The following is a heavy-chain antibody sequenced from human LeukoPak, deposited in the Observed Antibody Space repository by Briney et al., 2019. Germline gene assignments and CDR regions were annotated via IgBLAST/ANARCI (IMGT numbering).Heavy chain of an antibody. D-gene: IGHD3-3*01. Sequence: SQTLSLTCAISGDSVSSNSAAWNWIRQSPSRGLEWLGRTYYRSKWYNDYAVSVKSRITINPDTSKNQFSLQLNSVTPEDTAVYYCARVVLRFLEWLWSSIDMDVWGKGTTVTVSS. CDR2: TYYRSKWYN. CDR1: GDSVSSNSAA. V-gene: IGHV6-1*01. J-gene: IGHJ6*03. CDR3: ARVVLRFLEWLWSSIDMDV.